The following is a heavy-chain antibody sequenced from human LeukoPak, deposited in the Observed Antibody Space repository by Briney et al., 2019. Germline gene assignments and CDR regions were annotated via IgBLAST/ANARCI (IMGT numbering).Heavy chain of an antibody. Sequence: LRLSCAASGFTFSSYSMNWVRQAPGKGLEWIGYIYYSGSTYYNPSLKSRVTISVDTSKNQFSLKLSSVTAADTAVYYCARAIMIADNDAFDIWGQGTLVTVSS. D-gene: IGHD3-16*01. CDR1: GFTFSSYS. V-gene: IGHV4-30-4*08. CDR3: ARAIMIADNDAFDI. CDR2: IYYSGST. J-gene: IGHJ3*02.